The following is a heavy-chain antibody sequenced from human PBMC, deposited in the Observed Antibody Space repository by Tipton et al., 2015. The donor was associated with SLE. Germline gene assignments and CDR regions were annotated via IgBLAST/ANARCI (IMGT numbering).Heavy chain of an antibody. J-gene: IGHJ6*04. CDR2: ISGAGDST. Sequence: SLRLSCAASGFMFSSYAMRWVRQAPGKGLEWVSVISGAGDSTSYADSVKGRFTISRDNSKNTLYLQMDSLRGDDTAVYYCARIYSSSSGKGMDVWGKGTTVTVSS. D-gene: IGHD6-6*01. CDR3: ARIYSSSSGKGMDV. V-gene: IGHV3-23*01. CDR1: GFMFSSYA.